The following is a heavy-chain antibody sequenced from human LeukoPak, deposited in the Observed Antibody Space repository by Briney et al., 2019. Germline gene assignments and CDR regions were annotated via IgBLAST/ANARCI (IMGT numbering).Heavy chain of an antibody. CDR2: IKQDGSEK. Sequence: GGSLRLSCAASGFTFSSYWMSWVRQAPGKGLERVANIKQDGSEKYYVDSVKGRFTISRDNAKNSLYLQMNSLRAEDTAVYYCARAGSRYCSSTSCYEFWGQGTLVTVSS. V-gene: IGHV3-7*01. J-gene: IGHJ4*02. CDR1: GFTFSSYW. D-gene: IGHD2-2*01. CDR3: ARAGSRYCSSTSCYEF.